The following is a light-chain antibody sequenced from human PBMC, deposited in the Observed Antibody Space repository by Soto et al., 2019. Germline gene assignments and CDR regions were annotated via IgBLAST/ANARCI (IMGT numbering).Light chain of an antibody. V-gene: IGKV3-20*01. J-gene: IGKJ1*01. CDR1: QSVRSNY. CDR3: QQYGGSRGT. CDR2: GAS. Sequence: EIVLTQSPGTLSLSPGERATLSCRASQSVRSNYVAWYQQKPGQGPRLLIYGASSRATGFPDRFSGSGSGTDFTLTINRLEPEDFAVYYCQQYGGSRGTFGQGTKVDIK.